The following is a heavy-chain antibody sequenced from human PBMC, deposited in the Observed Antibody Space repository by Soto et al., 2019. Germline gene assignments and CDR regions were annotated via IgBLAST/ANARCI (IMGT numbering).Heavy chain of an antibody. V-gene: IGHV3-66*01. CDR3: ARGPSMAPTDY. Sequence: PGGSLRLSCAASGFTVSSNYMSWVRQAPGKGLEWVSVIYSGGSTYYADSVKGRFTISRDNSKNTLYLQMNSLRAEDTAVYYCARGPSMAPTDYWGQGTLVTVSS. CDR1: GFTVSSNY. J-gene: IGHJ4*02. CDR2: IYSGGST. D-gene: IGHD5-12*01.